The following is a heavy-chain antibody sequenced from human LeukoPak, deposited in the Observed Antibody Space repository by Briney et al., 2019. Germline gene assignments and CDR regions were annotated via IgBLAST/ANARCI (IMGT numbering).Heavy chain of an antibody. CDR1: SDSISSYY. D-gene: IGHD5-24*01. Sequence: SETLSLTCTVSSDSISSYYWSWIRQPPGKGLEWIGFIYYSGSTNYNPSLKSRVTISVDTSKNQFSLKLSSVTAADTAVYYCARSRDGYNRGHDYWGQGTLVTVSS. V-gene: IGHV4-59*12. J-gene: IGHJ4*02. CDR3: ARSRDGYNRGHDY. CDR2: IYYSGST.